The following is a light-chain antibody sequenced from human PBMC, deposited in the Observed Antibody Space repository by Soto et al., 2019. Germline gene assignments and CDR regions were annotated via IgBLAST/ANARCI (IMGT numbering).Light chain of an antibody. CDR3: QHYNSYSEA. Sequence: DIQMTQSPSTLSAYVGDRVTITCRASQTISSWLAWYQQKPGKAPKLLIYKAPTLKSGVPSRFSGSGSGTEFTLTISSLQPDDFATYYCQHYNSYSEAFGQGTKVDIK. CDR1: QTISSW. CDR2: KAP. J-gene: IGKJ1*01. V-gene: IGKV1-5*03.